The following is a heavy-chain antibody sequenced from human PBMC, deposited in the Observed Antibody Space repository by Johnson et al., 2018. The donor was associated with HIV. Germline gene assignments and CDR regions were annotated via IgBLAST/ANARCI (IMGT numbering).Heavy chain of an antibody. D-gene: IGHD3-22*01. V-gene: IGHV3-11*04. J-gene: IGHJ3*02. Sequence: QVQLVESGGGLVQPGGSLRLSCAASGFTFSDYYMSWIRQAPGKGLEWVSYISSSSSTIYYADSVKGRFTISRDNSRNTLYLQMNSLRVEDTAIYYCVRDSFYYDYDSFDIWGRGTMVTVSS. CDR3: VRDSFYYDYDSFDI. CDR1: GFTFSDYY. CDR2: ISSSSSTI.